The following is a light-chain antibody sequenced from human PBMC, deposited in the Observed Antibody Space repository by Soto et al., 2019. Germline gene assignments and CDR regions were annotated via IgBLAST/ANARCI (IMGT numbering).Light chain of an antibody. Sequence: DIQMTQSPSSLSASVGDRVTITCRASQGISNYLAWFQQKPGKAPKSLIYEASSLQIGVPSRFSGSGSGTDFTLTINNLQPEDFATYYCQQYNTSPVTFGPGTKVYI. J-gene: IGKJ3*01. V-gene: IGKV1-16*01. CDR1: QGISNY. CDR2: EAS. CDR3: QQYNTSPVT.